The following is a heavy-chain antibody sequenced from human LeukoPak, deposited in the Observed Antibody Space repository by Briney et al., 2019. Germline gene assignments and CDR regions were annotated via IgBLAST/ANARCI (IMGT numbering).Heavy chain of an antibody. Sequence: PGWSLRLSCAASGFTFSSYAMSWVRQAPGKGLEWVSAISGSGGSTYYADSVKGRFTISRDNSKNTLYLQMNSLRAEDTAVYYCAKSGPAYYDFWSGYYVDYWGQGTLVTVSS. CDR3: AKSGPAYYDFWSGYYVDY. CDR1: GFTFSSYA. D-gene: IGHD3-3*01. V-gene: IGHV3-23*01. J-gene: IGHJ4*02. CDR2: ISGSGGST.